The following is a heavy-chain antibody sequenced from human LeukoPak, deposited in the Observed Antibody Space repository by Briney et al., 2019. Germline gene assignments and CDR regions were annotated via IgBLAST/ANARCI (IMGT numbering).Heavy chain of an antibody. CDR1: GGSISSGDYS. V-gene: IGHV4-30-4*01. J-gene: IGHJ5*02. CDR3: ARPYYYDSRIDP. Sequence: PPQTLSLTCTVSGGSISSGDYSWSWIRQSPGKGLEWIGYTYYSGSTYYNPSLKSRVTISVDTSKNQFSLKLSSVTAADTAVYYCARPYYYDSRIDPWGQGTLVTVSS. CDR2: TYYSGST. D-gene: IGHD3-22*01.